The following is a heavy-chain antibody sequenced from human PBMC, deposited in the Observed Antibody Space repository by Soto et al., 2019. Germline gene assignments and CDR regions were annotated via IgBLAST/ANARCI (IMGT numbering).Heavy chain of an antibody. CDR2: IYYSGST. V-gene: IGHV4-31*03. CDR3: ARSREGFTFGGVIVDRSFDY. D-gene: IGHD3-16*02. J-gene: IGHJ4*02. Sequence: PSETLSLTCTVSGGSISSGGYYWSWIRQHPGKGLEWIGYIYYSGSTYYNPSLKSRVTISVDTSKNQFSLKLSSVTAADTAVYYCARSREGFTFGGVIVDRSFDYWGQGTLVTRLL. CDR1: GGSISSGGYY.